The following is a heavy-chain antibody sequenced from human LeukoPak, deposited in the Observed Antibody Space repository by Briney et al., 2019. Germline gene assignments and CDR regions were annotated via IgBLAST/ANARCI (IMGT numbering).Heavy chain of an antibody. CDR1: GFPFSSYS. CDR3: VRVKGTYFDF. CDR2: ISASGSNI. Sequence: TGGSLRLSCAASGFPFSSYSMNWVRQATGKGLEWVSYISASGSNIYYLDSVKGRFTVSRDNAMNSLFLQMDRPRAEDTAVYYCVRVKGTYFDFWGQGTLVTVSS. V-gene: IGHV3-48*01. D-gene: IGHD1-1*01. J-gene: IGHJ4*02.